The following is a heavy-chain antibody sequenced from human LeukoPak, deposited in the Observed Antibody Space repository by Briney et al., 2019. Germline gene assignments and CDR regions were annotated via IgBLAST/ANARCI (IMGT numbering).Heavy chain of an antibody. Sequence: ETLSLTCNVSGGSITTFYWSWIRQPPGKGLEWIGYIFYTGTTHYNPSLKSRVTISVDSSKTQFSLSLSSVTAADTAVYYCARQLRSDAFDFWGQGTLVTVST. D-gene: IGHD2-21*02. V-gene: IGHV4-59*08. CDR3: ARQLRSDAFDF. J-gene: IGHJ3*01. CDR2: IFYTGTT. CDR1: GGSITTFY.